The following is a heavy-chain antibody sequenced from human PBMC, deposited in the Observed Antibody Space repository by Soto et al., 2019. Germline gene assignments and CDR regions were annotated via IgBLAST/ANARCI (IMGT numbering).Heavy chain of an antibody. D-gene: IGHD3-22*01. CDR1: GFTFSSYS. Sequence: GGSLRLSCAASGFTFSSYSMNWVRQAPGKGLEWVSYISSSSSTIYYADSVKGRFTISRDNAKNSLYLQMNSLRDEDTAVYYCARAMSGYYSDFYYGMDVWGQGTTVTVS. CDR3: ARAMSGYYSDFYYGMDV. CDR2: ISSSSSTI. V-gene: IGHV3-48*02. J-gene: IGHJ6*02.